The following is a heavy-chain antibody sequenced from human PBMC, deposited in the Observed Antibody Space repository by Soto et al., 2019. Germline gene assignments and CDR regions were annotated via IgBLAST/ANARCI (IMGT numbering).Heavy chain of an antibody. CDR2: IYYSGST. J-gene: IGHJ5*02. Sequence: QLQLQESGPGLVKPSETLSLTCTVSGGSISSSSYFWGWIRQPPGKGLEWIGTIYYSGSTYYNPSTNSRVTISVETSKNQFSLKLSTVTAADTAVYYCATSNWFDPWGQGTLVTVSS. CDR3: ATSNWFDP. V-gene: IGHV4-39*01. CDR1: GGSISSSSYF.